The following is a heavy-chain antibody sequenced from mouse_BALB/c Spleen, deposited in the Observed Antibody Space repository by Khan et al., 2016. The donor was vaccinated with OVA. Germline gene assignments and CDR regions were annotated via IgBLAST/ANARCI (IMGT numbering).Heavy chain of an antibody. Sequence: QVQLKESGPELKKPGETVKISCKASGYTFTNYGMNWVKQAPGKGLKWMGWINTYTGEPTYADDFKGRLAFSLETSASTAYLQINNLKNEDTATXFCARVGYNGTMDYWGQGTSVTVSS. V-gene: IGHV9-3-1*01. CDR2: INTYTGEP. J-gene: IGHJ4*01. CDR1: GYTFTNYG. D-gene: IGHD2-14*01. CDR3: ARVGYNGTMDY.